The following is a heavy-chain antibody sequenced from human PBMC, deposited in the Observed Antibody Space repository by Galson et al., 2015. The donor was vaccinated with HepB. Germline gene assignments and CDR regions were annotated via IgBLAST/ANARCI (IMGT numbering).Heavy chain of an antibody. CDR1: GGSFSGYY. Sequence: SETLSLTCAVYGGSFSGYYWSWIRQPPGKGLEWIGEINHSGSTNYNPSLKSRVTISVDTSKNQFSLKLSSVTAADTAVYYCARGRYSGSYHLRYFDYWGQGTLVTVSS. J-gene: IGHJ4*02. CDR2: INHSGST. CDR3: ARGRYSGSYHLRYFDY. V-gene: IGHV4-34*01. D-gene: IGHD1-26*01.